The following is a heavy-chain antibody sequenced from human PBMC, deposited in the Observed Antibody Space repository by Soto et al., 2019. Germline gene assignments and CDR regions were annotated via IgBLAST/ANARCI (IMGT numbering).Heavy chain of an antibody. CDR1: GFPFSTSA. V-gene: IGHV3-48*03. CDR3: ARDSSYSSSSFNY. Sequence: EVQLLESGGGLVQPGGSLRLSCAASGFPFSTSAMNWVRQAPGKGLEWVSYISSSGSTIYYADSVKGRFTISRDNAKNSLYLQMNSLRAEDTAVYYCARDSSYSSSSFNYWGQGTLVTVSS. CDR2: ISSSGSTI. J-gene: IGHJ4*02. D-gene: IGHD6-6*01.